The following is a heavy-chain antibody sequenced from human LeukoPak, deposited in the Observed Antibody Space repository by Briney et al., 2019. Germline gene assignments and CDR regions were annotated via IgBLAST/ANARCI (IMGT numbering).Heavy chain of an antibody. J-gene: IGHJ4*02. CDR2: IYHSGST. V-gene: IGHV4-38-2*01. CDR1: GYSISSDNY. CDR3: ARAPRDSSSSNYMRRFDY. Sequence: PSETLSLTCAVSGYSISSDNYWAWIRQPPGQGLEWTGGIYHSGSTYYNPSLKSRVTMSVDTSKNQFSLKVSSVTAADTAVYYCARAPRDSSSSNYMRRFDYWGQGTLVTVSS. D-gene: IGHD3-22*01.